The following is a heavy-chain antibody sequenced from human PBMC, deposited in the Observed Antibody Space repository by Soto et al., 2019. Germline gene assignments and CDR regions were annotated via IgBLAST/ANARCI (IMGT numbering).Heavy chain of an antibody. CDR3: ARGVFHGSLYFDY. D-gene: IGHD2-15*01. J-gene: IGHJ4*02. CDR2: IYYSGST. Sequence: TLSLTCTVSGGSISSGDYYWSWIRQPPGKGLEWIGYIYYSGSTYYNPSLKSRVTISVDTSKNQFSLRLSSVTAADTAVYYCARGVFHGSLYFDYWGQGTLVTVSS. CDR1: GGSISSGDYY. V-gene: IGHV4-30-4*01.